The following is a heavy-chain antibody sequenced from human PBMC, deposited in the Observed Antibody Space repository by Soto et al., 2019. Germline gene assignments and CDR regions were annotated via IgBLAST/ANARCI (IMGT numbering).Heavy chain of an antibody. CDR1: GFTFSSYG. Sequence: PGGSLRLSCTASGFTFSSYGMHWVRQAPGKGLEWVAVIWYDGSNKYYADSVKGRFTISRDNSKNTLYLQMNSLRAEDTAVYYCAKDLLSGARPFNWFDPWGQGTLVTVSS. V-gene: IGHV3-33*06. J-gene: IGHJ5*02. CDR3: AKDLLSGARPFNWFDP. D-gene: IGHD6-6*01. CDR2: IWYDGSNK.